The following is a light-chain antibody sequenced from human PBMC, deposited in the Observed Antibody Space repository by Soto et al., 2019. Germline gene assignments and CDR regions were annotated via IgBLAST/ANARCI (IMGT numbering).Light chain of an antibody. J-gene: IGLJ1*01. CDR2: DVI. Sequence: QSALTQPASVSGSPGQSITISCTGTSSDIGGYDFVSWYQQHPGKAPKLMIYDVINRPSGVPNRFSGSKSGNTASLTISGLQAEDEADYYCNACTSTNTYVFGTGTKV. CDR1: SSDIGGYDF. V-gene: IGLV2-14*03. CDR3: NACTSTNTYV.